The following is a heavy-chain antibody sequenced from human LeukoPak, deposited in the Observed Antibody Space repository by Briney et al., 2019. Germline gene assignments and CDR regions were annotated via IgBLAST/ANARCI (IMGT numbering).Heavy chain of an antibody. CDR2: INPNSGGT. V-gene: IGHV1-2*02. J-gene: IGHJ4*02. CDR3: AKQQWLVGESSFDY. D-gene: IGHD6-19*01. CDR1: GYTFSGYY. Sequence: ASVKVSCKASGYTFSGYYMHWVRQAPGQGLEWMGWINPNSGGTNYAEKFQGRVTTTRDTSISTAYMDLTRLSSDDTAVYYCAKQQWLVGESSFDYWGQGTLVSVSS.